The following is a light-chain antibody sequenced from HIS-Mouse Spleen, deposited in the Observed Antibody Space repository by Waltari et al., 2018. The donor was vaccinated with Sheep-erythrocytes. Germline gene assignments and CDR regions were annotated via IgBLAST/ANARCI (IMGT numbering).Light chain of an antibody. CDR3: MQGTHWPPYT. Sequence: DVVMTQSPLSLPVTLGQPASISCRSSQSLVHSDGNTYLNWFQQRPGQSPRPLIYKVSNRDSGVPNRFSGSGSDTNFTLKISRVEAEDVGVYYCMQGTHWPPYTFGQGTKLEIK. CDR2: KVS. CDR1: QSLVHSDGNTY. V-gene: IGKV2-30*02. J-gene: IGKJ2*01.